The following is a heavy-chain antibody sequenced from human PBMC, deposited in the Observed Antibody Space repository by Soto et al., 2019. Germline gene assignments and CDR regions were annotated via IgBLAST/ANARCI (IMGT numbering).Heavy chain of an antibody. Sequence: QVQLVQSGAEVKKPGSSVKVSCKASGGTFSSYAISWVRQAPGQGLEWMGGIIPIFGTANYAQKFQGRVTITADESTSTAYMQLSRLRSEETAVYYCARSLAVVPTATHRTDYYGMDVWGQGTTVTVSS. J-gene: IGHJ6*02. V-gene: IGHV1-69*01. CDR1: GGTFSSYA. D-gene: IGHD2-2*01. CDR3: ARSLAVVPTATHRTDYYGMDV. CDR2: IIPIFGTA.